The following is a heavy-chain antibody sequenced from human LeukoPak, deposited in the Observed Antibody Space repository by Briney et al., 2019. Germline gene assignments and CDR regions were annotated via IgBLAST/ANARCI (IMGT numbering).Heavy chain of an antibody. Sequence: SETLSLTCTVSGGSITSSYYWGWVRQSPGKGLEWVGSIYRSGSTYHNPSLKSRLTISVDSSKNQFSLKLSSVTAADTAVYYCARRAVGASDYFDLWGQGTLVTVSS. CDR2: IYRSGST. D-gene: IGHD1-26*01. V-gene: IGHV4-39*01. CDR3: ARRAVGASDYFDL. CDR1: GGSITSSYY. J-gene: IGHJ4*02.